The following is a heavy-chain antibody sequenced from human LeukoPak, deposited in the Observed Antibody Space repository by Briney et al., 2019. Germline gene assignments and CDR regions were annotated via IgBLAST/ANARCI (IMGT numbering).Heavy chain of an antibody. V-gene: IGHV1-18*01. Sequence: ASVKVSCKASGYTFTSYGISWVRQAPGQGLEWMGWISAYNGTTSYAQKLQGRVTMTTDTSTSTAYMELRSLRSDDTAVYYCARVVPAAIDNYLDYWGRGALVSVCS. CDR1: GYTFTSYG. J-gene: IGHJ4*02. D-gene: IGHD2-2*02. CDR2: ISAYNGTT. CDR3: ARVVPAAIDNYLDY.